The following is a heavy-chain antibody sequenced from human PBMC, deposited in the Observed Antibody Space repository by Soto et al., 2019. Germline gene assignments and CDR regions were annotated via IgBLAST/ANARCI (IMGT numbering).Heavy chain of an antibody. D-gene: IGHD3-22*01. V-gene: IGHV4-39*01. CDR3: ARLAYYYDSSGYYHLDY. CDR1: GGSISSSSYY. Sequence: LSLTCTVSGGSISSSSYYWSWIRQPPGKGLEWIGSIYYSGSTYYNPSLKSRVTISVGTSKNQFSLKLSSVTAADTAVYYCARLAYYYDSSGYYHLDYWGQGTLVTVS. J-gene: IGHJ4*02. CDR2: IYYSGST.